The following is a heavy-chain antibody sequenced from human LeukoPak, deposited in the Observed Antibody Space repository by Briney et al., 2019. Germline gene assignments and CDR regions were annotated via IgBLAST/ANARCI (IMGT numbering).Heavy chain of an antibody. CDR3: AREETHHVYYGMDV. CDR2: IVVGSGNT. CDR1: GFTFTSSA. V-gene: IGHV1-58*01. J-gene: IGHJ6*02. Sequence: ASVKVSCKASGFTFTSSAVQWVRQARGQRLEWIGWIVVGSGNTNYAQKFQERVTITRDMSTSTAYMGLSSLRSDDTAVYYCAREETHHVYYGMDVWGQGTMVTVSS. D-gene: IGHD1-14*01.